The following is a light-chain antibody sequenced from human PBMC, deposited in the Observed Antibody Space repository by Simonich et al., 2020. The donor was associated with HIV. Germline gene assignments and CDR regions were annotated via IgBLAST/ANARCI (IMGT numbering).Light chain of an antibody. Sequence: DILMTQSPSSLSASVGDRVTITCRASQDINNYLAWFQPKPGTAPKSLIYAASSLQSGVPSKFSGSGSGTDFALTISSLQPEDSATYYCQHYNSFPYTFGQGTKLEI. J-gene: IGKJ2*01. CDR2: AAS. CDR3: QHYNSFPYT. V-gene: IGKV1-16*02. CDR1: QDINNY.